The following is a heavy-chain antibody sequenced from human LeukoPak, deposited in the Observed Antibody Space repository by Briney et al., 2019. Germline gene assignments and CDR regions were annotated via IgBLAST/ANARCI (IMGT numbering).Heavy chain of an antibody. CDR3: ARGRIGIARYFDWLSHNHYMDV. CDR1: GFTFSRYE. J-gene: IGHJ6*03. V-gene: IGHV3-48*03. Sequence: GGSLRLSCAASGFTFSRYEMNWVRQAPGKGLEWVSYISSSGSTIYYADSVKGRFTISRDNAKNSLYLQMNSLRAEDTAVYYCARGRIGIARYFDWLSHNHYMDVWGKGTTVTISS. D-gene: IGHD3-9*01. CDR2: ISSSGSTI.